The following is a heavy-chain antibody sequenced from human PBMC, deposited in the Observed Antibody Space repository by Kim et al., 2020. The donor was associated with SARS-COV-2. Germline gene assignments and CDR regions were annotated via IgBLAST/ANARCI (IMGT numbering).Heavy chain of an antibody. CDR2: IDHYGSV. J-gene: IGHJ5*01. V-gene: IGHV4-4*02. D-gene: IGHD3-22*01. Sequence: SETLSLTCAVSGGSISNNNWWSWVRQPPGKGLEWIGEIDHYGSVNYNPSLESRVTVSIDNSKNQFSLKLTSVTGADTAVYYCARGTGLHYSDRSGLRGWFASWGPGTLVTVSS. CDR1: GGSISNNNW. CDR3: ARGTGLHYSDRSGLRGWFAS.